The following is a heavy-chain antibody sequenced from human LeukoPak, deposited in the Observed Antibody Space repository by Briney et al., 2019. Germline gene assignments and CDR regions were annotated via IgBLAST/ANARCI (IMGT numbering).Heavy chain of an antibody. D-gene: IGHD3-16*01. CDR3: ARDQSSWGNYGLDV. J-gene: IGHJ6*02. V-gene: IGHV3-7*01. CDR1: GFIFSTYW. CDR2: IKQDETEK. Sequence: GGSLRLSCRASGFIFSTYWMSWVRQAPGKGLELVANIKQDETEKSYVDSVKGRFTISRDNAKSLLYLEMNSLRADDTALYYCARDQSSWGNYGLDVWGRGTTVTVS.